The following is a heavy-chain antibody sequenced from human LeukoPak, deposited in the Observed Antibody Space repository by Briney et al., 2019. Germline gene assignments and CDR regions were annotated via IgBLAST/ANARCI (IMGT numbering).Heavy chain of an antibody. J-gene: IGHJ4*02. CDR2: IIPIFGTA. V-gene: IGHV1-69*13. CDR3: ARDPYYGSGSYSDY. Sequence: SVKVSCKASGYTFTGYYMHWVRQAPGQGLEWMGGIIPIFGTANYAQKFQGRVTITADEATSTAYMELRSLRSEDTAVYYCARDPYYGSGSYSDYWGQGTLVTVSS. CDR1: GYTFTGYY. D-gene: IGHD3-10*01.